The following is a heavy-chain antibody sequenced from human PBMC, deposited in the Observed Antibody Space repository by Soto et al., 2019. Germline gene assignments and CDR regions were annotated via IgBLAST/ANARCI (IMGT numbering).Heavy chain of an antibody. CDR3: ATGGFDWLRWYY. CDR1: VYTLTELS. D-gene: IGHD3-9*01. J-gene: IGHJ4*02. Sequence: GASVKVSCKVSVYTLTELSMHCVRQAPGKGLEWMGGFDPEDGETIYAQKFQGRVTMTEDTSTDTAYMELSSLRSEDTAVYYCATGGFDWLRWYYWGQGTLVTVSS. CDR2: FDPEDGET. V-gene: IGHV1-24*01.